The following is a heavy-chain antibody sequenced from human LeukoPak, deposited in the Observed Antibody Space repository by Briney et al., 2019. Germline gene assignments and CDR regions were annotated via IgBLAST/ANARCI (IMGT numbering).Heavy chain of an antibody. CDR3: ASQEGGATPGPFDY. Sequence: GASVKVSCKASGGTFSSYAISWVRQAPGQGLEWMGGIIPIFGTANYAQKFQGRVTITMDESTSTAYMELSSLRSEDTAVYYCASQEGGATPGPFDYWGQGTLVTVSS. V-gene: IGHV1-69*05. CDR1: GGTFSSYA. J-gene: IGHJ4*02. D-gene: IGHD1-26*01. CDR2: IIPIFGTA.